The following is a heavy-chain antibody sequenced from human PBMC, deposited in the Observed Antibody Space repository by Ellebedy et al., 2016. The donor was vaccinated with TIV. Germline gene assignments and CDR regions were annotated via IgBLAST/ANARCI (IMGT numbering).Heavy chain of an antibody. Sequence: SETLSLTCTVTGASISSSTYYWGWIRQPPGTGLEWIGSLYYSGSTYYNPSLKTRITISADMSKDQFSLKVRSVKAADTAVYYCARHRTFDFLAAYDYWGQGTLVSVSS. CDR3: ARHRTFDFLAAYDY. CDR2: LYYSGST. J-gene: IGHJ4*02. CDR1: GASISSSTYY. D-gene: IGHD3-3*01. V-gene: IGHV4-39*01.